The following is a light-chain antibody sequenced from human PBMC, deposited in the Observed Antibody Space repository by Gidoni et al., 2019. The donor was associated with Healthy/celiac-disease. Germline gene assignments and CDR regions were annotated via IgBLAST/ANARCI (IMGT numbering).Light chain of an antibody. J-gene: IGKJ5*01. CDR2: GAS. CDR1: QSVSSN. Sequence: EIVMTQSPATLSVSPGERATLSCRASQSVSSNLAWYQQKPGQAPRLHIYGASTRATGIPARFSGSGSGTEFTLTISSLQSEDFAVYYCQQYNNWPLLFGQGTRLEIK. CDR3: QQYNNWPLL. V-gene: IGKV3-15*01.